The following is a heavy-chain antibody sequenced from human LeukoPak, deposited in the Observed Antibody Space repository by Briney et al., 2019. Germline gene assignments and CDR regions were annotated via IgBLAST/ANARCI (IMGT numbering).Heavy chain of an antibody. J-gene: IGHJ5*02. Sequence: GEPLKISCKGPGYSFTDYWIAWVRQMPGKGLEWMGSIYPGDSDTRYSPSFQGQVTSSADKSISTAYLQWSSLRASDTAIYYCARQCCRGASPGFDPWGQGTLVTVSS. CDR1: GYSFTDYW. D-gene: IGHD3-10*01. V-gene: IGHV5-51*01. CDR2: IYPGDSDT. CDR3: ARQCCRGASPGFDP.